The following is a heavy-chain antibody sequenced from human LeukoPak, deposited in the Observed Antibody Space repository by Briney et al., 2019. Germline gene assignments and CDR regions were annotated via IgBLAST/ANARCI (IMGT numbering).Heavy chain of an antibody. J-gene: IGHJ4*02. CDR1: GFTFSSYA. Sequence: GGSLRLSCAASGFTFSSYAMSWVRQAPGKGLEWVSAISGSGGSTYYADSVRGRFTISRDNSENTLYLQMNSLRAEDTAVYYCAKGYYDILTGYYTQYFDYWGQGTLVTVSS. D-gene: IGHD3-9*01. CDR3: AKGYYDILTGYYTQYFDY. CDR2: ISGSGGST. V-gene: IGHV3-23*01.